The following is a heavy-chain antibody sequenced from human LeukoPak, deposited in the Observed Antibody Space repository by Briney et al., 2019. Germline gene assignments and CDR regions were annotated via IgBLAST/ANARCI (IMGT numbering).Heavy chain of an antibody. V-gene: IGHV4-34*01. CDR2: INHSGST. CDR1: GGSFSGYY. J-gene: IGHJ6*02. CDR3: AREGGSGSYYLDFRDYYHGMDV. Sequence: SETLSLTCAVYGGSFSGYYWSWIRQPPGKGLEWIGEINHSGSTNYNPSLKSRVTISVDTSKNQFSLKLSSVTAADTAVYYCAREGGSGSYYLDFRDYYHGMDVWGQGTTVTVSS. D-gene: IGHD1-26*01.